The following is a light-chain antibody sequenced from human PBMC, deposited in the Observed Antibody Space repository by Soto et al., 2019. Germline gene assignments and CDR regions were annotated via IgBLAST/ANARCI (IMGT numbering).Light chain of an antibody. CDR3: ASYSGSNIFYV. J-gene: IGLJ1*01. Sequence: VLTQPPSASGSPGQSVTISCTGTSSDVGGYDYVSWYQEHPGKAPKVMIYEVNRRPSGVPDRFSGSKSGNTASLTVSGLQAEDEADYYCASYSGSNIFYVFGTGTKVTVL. CDR2: EVN. CDR1: SSDVGGYDY. V-gene: IGLV2-8*01.